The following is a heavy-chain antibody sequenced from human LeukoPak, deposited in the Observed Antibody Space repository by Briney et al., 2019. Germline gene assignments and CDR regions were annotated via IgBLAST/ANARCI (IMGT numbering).Heavy chain of an antibody. CDR2: ISYDGSNK. CDR3: ARGLDVFTMVRGALGY. J-gene: IGHJ4*02. D-gene: IGHD3-10*01. Sequence: GGSLRLSCAASGFTFSSYAMHWVRQAPGKGLEWVAVISYDGSNKYYADSVKGRFTISRDNSKNTLYLQVNSLRAEDTAVYYCARGLDVFTMVRGALGYWGQGTLVTVSS. V-gene: IGHV3-30-3*01. CDR1: GFTFSSYA.